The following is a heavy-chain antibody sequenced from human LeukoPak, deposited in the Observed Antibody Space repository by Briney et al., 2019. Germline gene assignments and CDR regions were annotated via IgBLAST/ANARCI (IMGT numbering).Heavy chain of an antibody. J-gene: IGHJ4*02. Sequence: SETLSLTRAVYGGSFSGYYWSWIRQPPGKGLEWIGEINHSGSTNYNPSLKSRVTISVDTSKNQFSLKLSSVTAADTAVYYCARGPKWLRSQLDYWGQGTLVTVSS. CDR2: INHSGST. CDR1: GGSFSGYY. D-gene: IGHD5-12*01. V-gene: IGHV4-34*01. CDR3: ARGPKWLRSQLDY.